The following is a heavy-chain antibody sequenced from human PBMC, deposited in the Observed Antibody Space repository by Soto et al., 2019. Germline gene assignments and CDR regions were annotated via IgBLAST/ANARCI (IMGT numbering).Heavy chain of an antibody. J-gene: IGHJ6*02. V-gene: IGHV4-4*07. CDR2: IYTSASI. Sequence: SETLSLTCSVSGADINTYSWTWIRQPAGKGLEWIGRIYTSASINYNTSLKGRVTLSVDTSTNQVSLRLASVTAADTAIYCCATDMEAGYNFYYGMDVWGQGTTVTVSS. CDR3: ATDMEAGYNFYYGMDV. CDR1: GADINTYS. D-gene: IGHD6-19*01.